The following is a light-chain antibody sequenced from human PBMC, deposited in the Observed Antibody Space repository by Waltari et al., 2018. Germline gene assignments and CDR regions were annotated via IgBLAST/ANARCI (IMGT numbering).Light chain of an antibody. J-gene: IGKJ1*01. CDR1: QSISKY. CDR3: QNHERLPAT. Sequence: VLTQSPGTLSLSPGETATPSCRASQSISKYLVWYQQRPGHAPRLLIYAASTRATGVPARFSGSGYGTDFTLTISRLEPEDFAVYYCQNHERLPATFGQGTKVEIK. V-gene: IGKV3-11*01. CDR2: AAS.